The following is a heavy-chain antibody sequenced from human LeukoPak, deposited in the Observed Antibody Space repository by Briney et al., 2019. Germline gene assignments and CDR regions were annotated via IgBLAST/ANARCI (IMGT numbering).Heavy chain of an antibody. V-gene: IGHV3-21*01. J-gene: IGHJ4*02. CDR3: ASNDYRDEGIDS. Sequence: GGSLRLSCAASGFTFDDYGMTWVRQAPGKGLEWVSSISYSGPHMFYADSVRGRFTISRDNAENSLFLQMNSLRAEDTAVYFCASNDYRDEGIDSWGQGTLVTVSS. D-gene: IGHD4-17*01. CDR1: GFTFDDYG. CDR2: ISYSGPHM.